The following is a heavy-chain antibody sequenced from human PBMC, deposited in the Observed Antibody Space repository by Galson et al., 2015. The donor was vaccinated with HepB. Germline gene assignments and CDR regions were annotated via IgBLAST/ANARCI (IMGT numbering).Heavy chain of an antibody. D-gene: IGHD3-10*01. V-gene: IGHV3-15*01. CDR3: TTDRSMVRFSDV. Sequence: SLRLSCAASGFTSSNAWMSWVRQAPGKGLEWVGRIKSKTDGGTTDYAAPVKGRFTISRDDSKNTLYLQMNSLKTEDTAVYYCTTDRSMVRFSDVWGQGTTVTVS. J-gene: IGHJ6*02. CDR2: IKSKTDGGTT. CDR1: GFTSSNAW.